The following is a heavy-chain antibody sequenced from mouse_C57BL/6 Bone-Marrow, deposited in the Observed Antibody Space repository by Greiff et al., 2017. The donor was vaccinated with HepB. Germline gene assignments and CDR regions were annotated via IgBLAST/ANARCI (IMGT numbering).Heavy chain of an antibody. V-gene: IGHV1-82*01. CDR3: ATLAANWYFDV. J-gene: IGHJ1*03. Sequence: QVQLKESGPELVKPGASVKISCKASGYAFSSSWMNWVKQRPGKGLEWIGRIYPGDGDTNYNGKFKGKATLTADKSSSTAYMQLSSLTSEDSAVYFCATLAANWYFDVWAQGPRSPSPQ. CDR2: IYPGDGDT. CDR1: GYAFSSSW.